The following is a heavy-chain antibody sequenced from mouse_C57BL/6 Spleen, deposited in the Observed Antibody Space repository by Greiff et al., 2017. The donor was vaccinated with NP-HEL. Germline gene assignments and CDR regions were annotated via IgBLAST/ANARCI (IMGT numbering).Heavy chain of an antibody. J-gene: IGHJ4*01. Sequence: VQLQQSGPGLVKPSQSLSLTCSVTGYSITSGYYWNWIRQFPGNKLEWMGYISYDGSNNYNPSLKNRISITRDTSKNQFFLKLNSVTTEDTATYYCARDDGLYAMDYWGQGTSVTVSS. CDR3: ARDDGLYAMDY. V-gene: IGHV3-6*01. D-gene: IGHD2-3*01. CDR2: ISYDGSN. CDR1: GYSITSGYY.